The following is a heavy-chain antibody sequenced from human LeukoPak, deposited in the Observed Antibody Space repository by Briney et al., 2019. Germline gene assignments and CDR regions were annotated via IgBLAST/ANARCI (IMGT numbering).Heavy chain of an antibody. D-gene: IGHD6-13*01. V-gene: IGHV3-15*01. Sequence: SGGSLRLSCAASGFTFSSYSMNWVRQAPGKGLEWVGRIKSKTDGGTTDYAAPVKGRFTISRDDSKNTLYLQMNSLKTEDTAVYYCTTEDSSSWSFDYWGQGTLVTVSS. CDR1: GFTFSSYS. CDR3: TTEDSSSWSFDY. CDR2: IKSKTDGGTT. J-gene: IGHJ4*02.